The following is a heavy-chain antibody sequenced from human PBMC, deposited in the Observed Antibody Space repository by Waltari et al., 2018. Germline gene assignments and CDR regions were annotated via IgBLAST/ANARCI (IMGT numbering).Heavy chain of an antibody. CDR3: ARDGSSGYDSDY. J-gene: IGHJ4*02. D-gene: IGHD5-12*01. Sequence: EVQLVESGGGLVQPGGSLRLSCAASGFTFSSYSMNWVRQAPGKGLEWVSYISSSSDTIHYADSVEGRFTISRDNAKNSLYLQMYSLRAEDMAVYYCARDGSSGYDSDYWGQGALVTVSS. CDR1: GFTFSSYS. CDR2: ISSSSDTI. V-gene: IGHV3-48*01.